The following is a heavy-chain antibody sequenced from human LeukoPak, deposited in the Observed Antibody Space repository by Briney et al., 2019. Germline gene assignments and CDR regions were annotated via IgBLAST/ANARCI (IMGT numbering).Heavy chain of an antibody. V-gene: IGHV3-23*01. CDR3: AKDLEYYYDPEVER. CDR1: GFTFSSYG. CDR2: ISGSGGST. Sequence: PGGSLRLSCAASGFTFSSYGMHWVRQAPGKGLEWVSAISGSGGSTYYADSVKGRFTISRDNSKNTLYLQMNSLRAEDTAVYYCAKDLEYYYDPEVERWGQGTLVTVSS. D-gene: IGHD3-22*01. J-gene: IGHJ4*02.